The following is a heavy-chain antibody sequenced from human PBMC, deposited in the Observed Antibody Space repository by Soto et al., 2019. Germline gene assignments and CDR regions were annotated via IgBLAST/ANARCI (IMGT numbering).Heavy chain of an antibody. Sequence: GGSLRLSCAASGFTFSNYWMYWVRQAPGKGLEWVSVVYIGGNTYYAESVEDRFTISRDNFQNMLYLQMNSLRAEDTAVYYCAGSVGGGFDYWGQGTLVTVSS. CDR1: GFTFSNYW. V-gene: IGHV3-66*01. CDR2: VYIGGNT. J-gene: IGHJ4*02. D-gene: IGHD3-16*01. CDR3: AGSVGGGFDY.